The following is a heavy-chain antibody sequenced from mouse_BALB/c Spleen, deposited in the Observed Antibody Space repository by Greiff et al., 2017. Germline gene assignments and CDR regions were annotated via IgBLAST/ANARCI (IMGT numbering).Heavy chain of an antibody. CDR2: ISDGGSYT. J-gene: IGHJ4*01. CDR3: ARSYDYYAMDY. CDR1: GFTFSDYY. V-gene: IGHV5-4*02. Sequence: EVHLVESGGGLVKPGGSLKLSCAASGFTFSDYYMYWVRQTPEKRLEWVATISDGGSYTYYPDSVKGRFTISRDNAKNNLYLQMSSLKSEDTAMYYCARSYDYYAMDYWGQGTSVTVSS.